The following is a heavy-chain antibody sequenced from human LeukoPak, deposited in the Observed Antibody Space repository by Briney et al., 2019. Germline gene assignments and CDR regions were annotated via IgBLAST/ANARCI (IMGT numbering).Heavy chain of an antibody. CDR2: ISGSGGST. Sequence: GGSLRLSCAASGFTFSSYAMSWVRQAPGKGLEWVSAISGSGGSTYYADSVKGRFTISRDNSKNTLYLQMNSLRAEDTAVYYCAKSLYHRHTYLPSGSYPFDYWGQGTLVTVSS. V-gene: IGHV3-23*01. J-gene: IGHJ4*02. CDR1: GFTFSSYA. D-gene: IGHD1-26*01. CDR3: AKSLYHRHTYLPSGSYPFDY.